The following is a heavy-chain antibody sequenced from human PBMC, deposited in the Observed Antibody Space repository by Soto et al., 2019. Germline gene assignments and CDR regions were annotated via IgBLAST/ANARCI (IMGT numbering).Heavy chain of an antibody. D-gene: IGHD4-17*01. Sequence: QVQLVESGGGVVQPGTSLRLSCAASGFTFSRHGMHWVRQTPGKGLEWLAVILNDASGHWYADSVKGRFTISRDNFENTLYLQMNGLRIEDNAMYYCARDDDYPDNGFDYWGQGTLVTVSS. CDR3: ARDDDYPDNGFDY. CDR2: ILNDASGH. J-gene: IGHJ4*02. V-gene: IGHV3-33*01. CDR1: GFTFSRHG.